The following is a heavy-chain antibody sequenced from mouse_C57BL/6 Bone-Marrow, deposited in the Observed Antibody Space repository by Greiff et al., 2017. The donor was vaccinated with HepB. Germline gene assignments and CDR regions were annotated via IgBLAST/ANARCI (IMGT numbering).Heavy chain of an antibody. CDR1: GFNIKDDY. CDR2: IDPENGDT. V-gene: IGHV14-4*01. D-gene: IGHD2-12*01. Sequence: SGAELVRPGASVKLSCTASGFNIKDDYMHWVKQRPEQGLEWIGWIDPENGDTEYASKFQGKATITADTSSNTAYLQLSSLTSEDTAVYYCTGETTFFDYWGQGTTLTVSS. CDR3: TGETTFFDY. J-gene: IGHJ2*01.